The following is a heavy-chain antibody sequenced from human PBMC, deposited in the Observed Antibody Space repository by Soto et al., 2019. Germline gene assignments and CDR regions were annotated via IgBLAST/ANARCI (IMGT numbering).Heavy chain of an antibody. CDR1: GYTFTGYY. Sequence: ASVKVSCKASGYTFTGYYMHWVRQAPGQGLEWMGWINPNSGGTNYAQRFQGRVTMTRDTSISTAYMELSRLRSDDTAVYYCARDLKGYGSAFDIWGQGTMVTVSS. J-gene: IGHJ3*02. V-gene: IGHV1-2*02. CDR2: INPNSGGT. CDR3: ARDLKGYGSAFDI. D-gene: IGHD3-10*01.